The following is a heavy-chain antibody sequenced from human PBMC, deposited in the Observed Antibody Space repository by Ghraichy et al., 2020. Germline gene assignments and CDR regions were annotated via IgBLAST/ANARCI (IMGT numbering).Heavy chain of an antibody. J-gene: IGHJ6*02. V-gene: IGHV3-48*03. D-gene: IGHD3-3*01. Sequence: GGSLRLSCAASGFTFSSYEMNWVRQAPGKGLEWVSYISSSGSTIYYADSVKGRFTISRDNAKNSLYLQMNSLRAEDTAVYYCARAAYDFWSGYYGMDVWGQGTTVTVSS. CDR3: ARAAYDFWSGYYGMDV. CDR1: GFTFSSYE. CDR2: ISSSGSTI.